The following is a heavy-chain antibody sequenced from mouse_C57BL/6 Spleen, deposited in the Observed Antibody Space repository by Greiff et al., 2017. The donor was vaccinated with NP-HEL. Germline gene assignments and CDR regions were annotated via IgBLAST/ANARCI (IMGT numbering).Heavy chain of an antibody. CDR2: ISNLAYSI. CDR1: GFTFSDYG. J-gene: IGHJ4*01. D-gene: IGHD3-3*01. V-gene: IGHV5-15*01. Sequence: EVQRVESGGGLVQPGGSLKLSCAASGFTFSDYGMAWVRQAPRKGPEWVAFISNLAYSIYYADTVTGRFTISRENAKNTLYLEMSSLRSEDTAMYYCARQGTHYAMDYWGQGTSVTVSS. CDR3: ARQGTHYAMDY.